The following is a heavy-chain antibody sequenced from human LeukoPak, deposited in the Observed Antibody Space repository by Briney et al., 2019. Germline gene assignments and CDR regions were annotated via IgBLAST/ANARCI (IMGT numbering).Heavy chain of an antibody. CDR3: ARGNKDYGDYARGLSDY. CDR2: INPSGGST. D-gene: IGHD4-17*01. J-gene: IGHJ4*02. CDR1: GYTFTSYY. V-gene: IGHV1-46*01. Sequence: ASVKVSCKASGYTFTSYYMHWVRQAPGQGLEWMGKINPSGGSTSYAQKFQGRVTMTRDMSTSTAYMELSSLRSEDTAVYYCARGNKDYGDYARGLSDYWGQGTLVTVSS.